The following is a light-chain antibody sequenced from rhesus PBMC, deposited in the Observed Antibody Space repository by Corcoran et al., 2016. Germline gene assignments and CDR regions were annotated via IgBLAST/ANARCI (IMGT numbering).Light chain of an antibody. CDR2: KAS. V-gene: IGKV1-74*01. Sequence: DIQMTQSPSSLSASVGDRVTITCRASENVNNYLNWYQQKPGKAPKLLIYKASTLQSGVPSRFSERGSVTDYTFTISSLQPEDVATYYCQHGYGTPYSFGQGTKVEIK. J-gene: IGKJ2*01. CDR3: QHGYGTPYS. CDR1: ENVNNY.